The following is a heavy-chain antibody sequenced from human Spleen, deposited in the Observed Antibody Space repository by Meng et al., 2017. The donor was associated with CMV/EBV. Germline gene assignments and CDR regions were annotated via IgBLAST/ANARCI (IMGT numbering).Heavy chain of an antibody. CDR3: ARDYYYGSGSYSCFDP. CDR2: ISGGGGGP. CDR1: GFTFSSYA. V-gene: IGHV3-23*01. J-gene: IGHJ5*02. D-gene: IGHD3-10*01. Sequence: GGSLRLSCAASGFTFSSYAMSWVRQAPEKGLEWVSGISGGGGGPYYADSVKGRFIISRDNSKSTLYLEMNSLRAEDTAVYYCARDYYYGSGSYSCFDPWGQGTLVTVSS.